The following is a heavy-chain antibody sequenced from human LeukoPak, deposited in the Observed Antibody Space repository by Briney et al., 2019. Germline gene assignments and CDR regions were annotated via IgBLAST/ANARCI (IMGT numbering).Heavy chain of an antibody. D-gene: IGHD3-22*01. Sequence: GASVKVSCKASGYTFTGYYMHWVRQAPGQGLEWMGWINPNSGGTNYAQKFQGRVTMTRDTSISTAYMELSSLRSDDTAVYYCARRSDDYDSSAYYHWGQGTLVTVSS. V-gene: IGHV1-2*02. CDR1: GYTFTGYY. CDR2: INPNSGGT. J-gene: IGHJ4*02. CDR3: ARRSDDYDSSAYYH.